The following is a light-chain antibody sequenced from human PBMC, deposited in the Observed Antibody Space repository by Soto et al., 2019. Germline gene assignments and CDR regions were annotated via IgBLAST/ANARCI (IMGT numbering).Light chain of an antibody. Sequence: DIEMTQSPSSLSASVGVRVTITCRASQSISNYLNWYQQKPGKAPKLLIYAAFSLQSGVPSRFSGSGSGTDFTLTISSLQPEDFATYYCQQSYSTRRTFGQGTKVDIK. CDR1: QSISNY. V-gene: IGKV1-39*01. CDR2: AAF. CDR3: QQSYSTRRT. J-gene: IGKJ1*01.